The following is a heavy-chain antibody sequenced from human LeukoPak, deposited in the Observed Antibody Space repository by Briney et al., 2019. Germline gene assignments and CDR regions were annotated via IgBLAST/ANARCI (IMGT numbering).Heavy chain of an antibody. Sequence: PGRSLRPSRAASGFSFISYAMSWVSQAPGKGLEWVSAISGSGGSTYYADSVKGRFTISRDNSKNTLYLQMNSLRAEDTAVYYCAKEPLIQLLGYYFDYWGQGTLVTVSS. D-gene: IGHD5-18*01. J-gene: IGHJ4*02. CDR2: ISGSGGST. CDR1: GFSFISYA. V-gene: IGHV3-23*01. CDR3: AKEPLIQLLGYYFDY.